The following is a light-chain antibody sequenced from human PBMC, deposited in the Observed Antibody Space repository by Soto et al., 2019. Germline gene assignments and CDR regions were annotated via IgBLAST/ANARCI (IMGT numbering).Light chain of an antibody. CDR3: QQYEAVVT. CDR2: GAS. J-gene: IGKJ1*01. Sequence: EIVLTQSPGXLSLSPGERATLSCRASQSLTNNYFAWYQQKPGRALRLLIDGASTRATGIPDRFSGSGSGTDFTLNISRLEPEDVAVYYCQQYEAVVTFGQGTKVEI. CDR1: QSLTNNY. V-gene: IGKV3-20*01.